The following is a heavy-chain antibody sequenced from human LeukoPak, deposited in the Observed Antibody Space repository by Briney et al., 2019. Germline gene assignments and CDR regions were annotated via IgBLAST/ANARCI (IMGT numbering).Heavy chain of an antibody. CDR3: ARPEYSSGWYN. D-gene: IGHD6-19*01. J-gene: IGHJ4*02. V-gene: IGHV3-33*01. CDR2: IWYDGSNK. Sequence: PGRSLRLSCAASGFTFSSYGMHWVRQAPGKGLEWVAVIWYDGSNKYYADSVKGRFTISRDNSKNTLYLQMNSLRAEDTAVYYCARPEYSSGWYNWGQGTLVTVSS. CDR1: GFTFSSYG.